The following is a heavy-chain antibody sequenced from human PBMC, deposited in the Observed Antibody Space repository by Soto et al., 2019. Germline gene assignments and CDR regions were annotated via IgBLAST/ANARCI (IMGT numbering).Heavy chain of an antibody. J-gene: IGHJ4*02. CDR3: ARVGDAYNSGAVY. V-gene: IGHV1-69*01. D-gene: IGHD2-21*02. Sequence: QVQLVQSGAEVKEPGSSVKVSCKASGGGNLRDYRTTWVRRAPGQGLEWMGGIIPKLGSANYAQNFQGRVTITADESTNTVDMEVRGLRSDDTAVYYCARVGDAYNSGAVYWGQGTPVTVSS. CDR1: GGGNLRDYR. CDR2: IIPKLGSA.